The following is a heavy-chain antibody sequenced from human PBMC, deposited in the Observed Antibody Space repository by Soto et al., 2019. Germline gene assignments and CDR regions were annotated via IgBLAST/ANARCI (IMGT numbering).Heavy chain of an antibody. D-gene: IGHD6-13*01. CDR3: ARGSYTSTWY. V-gene: IGHV6-1*01. CDR2: TYYRSKWYY. CDR1: ALSLSNHRAA. Sequence: SQILSVSGAISALSLSNHRAAWNWIRQSPSRDLEWLGRTYYRSKWYYDYAASVTSRMTINPDTSKNQFSLQLNSVTPEDTAVYYCARGSYTSTWYWGQGTLVTVSS. J-gene: IGHJ4*02.